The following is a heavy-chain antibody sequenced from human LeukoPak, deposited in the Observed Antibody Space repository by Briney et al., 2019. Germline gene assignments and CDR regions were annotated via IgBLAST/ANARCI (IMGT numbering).Heavy chain of an antibody. CDR2: IKTDGSEK. CDR1: GFTFSSYW. V-gene: IGHV3-7*01. CDR3: ARDLHYYDSSGYDY. J-gene: IGHJ4*02. D-gene: IGHD3-22*01. Sequence: GGSLRLSCEASGFTFSSYWMSWVRQAPGKGLEWVANIKTDGSEKYYVDSVKGRFTISRDNAKNSLYLQMNSLRAEDTAVYYCARDLHYYDSSGYDYWGQGTLVTVSS.